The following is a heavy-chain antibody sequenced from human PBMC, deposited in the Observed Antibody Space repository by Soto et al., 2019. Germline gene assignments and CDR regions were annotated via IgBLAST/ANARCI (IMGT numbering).Heavy chain of an antibody. Sequence: SETLSLTCTVSGGSIISGYWSWIRQPPGKGLEWIGYIPHSGNTNYNPSVKSRVTLSVDTPKNQFSLRLSSVTTADTAVYYCAGLRGYAGSPIDYWGQGTLVTVSS. V-gene: IGHV4-59*01. D-gene: IGHD2-15*01. CDR3: AGLRGYAGSPIDY. CDR1: GGSIISGY. CDR2: IPHSGNT. J-gene: IGHJ4*02.